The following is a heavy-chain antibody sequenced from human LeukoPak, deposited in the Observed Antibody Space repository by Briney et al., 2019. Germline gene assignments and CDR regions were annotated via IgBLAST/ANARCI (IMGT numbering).Heavy chain of an antibody. CDR2: IYYSGST. V-gene: IGHV4-39*07. CDR3: ARYRSYPGADFDY. J-gene: IGHJ4*02. Sequence: PSETLSLTCTVSGGSISSSSYYWGWIRQPPGKGLEWIGSIYYSGSTYYNPSLKSRVTISVDTSKNQFSLKLSSVTAADTAVYYCARYRSYPGADFDYWGQGTLVTVSS. CDR1: GGSISSSSYY. D-gene: IGHD1-26*01.